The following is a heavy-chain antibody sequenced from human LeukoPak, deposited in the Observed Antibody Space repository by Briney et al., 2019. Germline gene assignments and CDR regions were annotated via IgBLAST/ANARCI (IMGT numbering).Heavy chain of an antibody. J-gene: IGHJ4*02. V-gene: IGHV5-51*01. Sequence: GESLKISCQAFGYSFTSYWIGWVRQMPGKGLECMGIIYPGDSDVRYSPSFQGQVTISADKSISTAYLRWSSLKASDTAMYYCARIPSFDFWSGSLFYYFDYWGQGTLVTVSS. CDR3: ARIPSFDFWSGSLFYYFDY. CDR2: IYPGDSDV. D-gene: IGHD3-3*01. CDR1: GYSFTSYW.